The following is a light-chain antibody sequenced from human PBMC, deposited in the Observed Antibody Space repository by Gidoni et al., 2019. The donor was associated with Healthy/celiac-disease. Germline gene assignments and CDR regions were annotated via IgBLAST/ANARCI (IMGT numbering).Light chain of an antibody. CDR1: SSDVGGYNY. CDR2: DVS. J-gene: IGLJ1*01. V-gene: IGLV2-14*01. CDR3: SSYTSSSTLEV. Sequence: QSALTQPASVSGSPGQSITISCPGTSSDVGGYNYVSWYQQHPGKAPKLMIYDVSNRPSGVSNRFSGSKSGNTASLTISGLQAEDEADYYCSSYTSSSTLEVFGTGTKVTVL.